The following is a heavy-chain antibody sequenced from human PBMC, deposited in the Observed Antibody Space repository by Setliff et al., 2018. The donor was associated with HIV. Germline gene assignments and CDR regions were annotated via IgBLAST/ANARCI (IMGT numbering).Heavy chain of an antibody. Sequence: SETLSLTCTVSGGSISSGSHYWTWIRQPAGKGLEWIGHIHTSGSTNYDLSLMSRVTISVDTSKNQFSLKLSSVTAADTAVYYCARSAYDAFDIWGQGTVVTVSS. V-gene: IGHV4-61*09. CDR2: IHTSGST. CDR3: ARSAYDAFDI. D-gene: IGHD3-16*01. CDR1: GGSISSGSHY. J-gene: IGHJ3*02.